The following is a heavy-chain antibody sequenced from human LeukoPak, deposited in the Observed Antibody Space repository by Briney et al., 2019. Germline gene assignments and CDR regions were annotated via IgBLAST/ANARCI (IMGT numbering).Heavy chain of an antibody. CDR3: ARGYSNYDAIRTKSFYYMDV. D-gene: IGHD4-11*01. J-gene: IGHJ6*03. CDR2: IYYNGST. CDR1: GGSISSYY. Sequence: KPSETPSLNRTGPGGSISSYYWSLVRQAPRKGLGWVGYIYYNGSTNYNPSLKSRVTISVDTSKNQFSLKLSSVTAADTAVYYCARGYSNYDAIRTKSFYYMDVWGEGTTVTVSS. V-gene: IGHV4-59*01.